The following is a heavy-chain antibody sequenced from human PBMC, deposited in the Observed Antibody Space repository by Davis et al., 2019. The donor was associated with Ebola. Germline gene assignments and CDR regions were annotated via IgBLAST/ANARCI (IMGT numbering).Heavy chain of an antibody. J-gene: IGHJ4*02. V-gene: IGHV3-7*03. Sequence: PGGSLRLSCSAPGLSFNSLYMTWVRQAPGKGLEWVANIIQDGGDKHYADSVKGRFTISRANAKGSLFLQMNSLRADDTAVYYCAKGGAVSSQSSGRGYFDSWGQGTLATVSS. CDR3: AKGGAVSSQSSGRGYFDS. CDR1: GLSFNSLY. CDR2: IIQDGGDK. D-gene: IGHD6-13*01.